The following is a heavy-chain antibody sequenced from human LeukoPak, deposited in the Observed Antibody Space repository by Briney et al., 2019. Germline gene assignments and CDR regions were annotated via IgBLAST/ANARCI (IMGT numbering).Heavy chain of an antibody. CDR2: IFYSGST. D-gene: IGHD1-26*01. Sequence: SETLSLTCTVSGGSISSSNSYWGWIRQPPGKGLEWVGSIFYSGSTFYNPSLKSRVTISVDTSKNQFSLKLRSVTAADTAVYYCARVGRGSFDIWGQGTMVTVSS. CDR1: GGSISSSNSY. CDR3: ARVGRGSFDI. V-gene: IGHV4-39*07. J-gene: IGHJ3*02.